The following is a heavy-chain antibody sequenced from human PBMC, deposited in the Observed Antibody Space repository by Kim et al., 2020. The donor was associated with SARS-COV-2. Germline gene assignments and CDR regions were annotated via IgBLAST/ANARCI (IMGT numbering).Heavy chain of an antibody. V-gene: IGHV1-69*01. CDR3: ARGGNNPFYYYYYGMDV. D-gene: IGHD1-1*01. J-gene: IGHJ6*02. Sequence: KFQGRVTITADESTSTAYMELSSLRSEDTAVYYCARGGNNPFYYYYYGMDVWGQGTTVTVSS.